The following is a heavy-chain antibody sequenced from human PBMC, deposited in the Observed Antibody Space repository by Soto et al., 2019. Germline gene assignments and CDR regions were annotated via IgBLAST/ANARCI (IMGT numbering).Heavy chain of an antibody. J-gene: IGHJ5*02. Sequence: QITLKESGPTLVKPTQTLTLTCTFSGFSLSTSGVGVGWIRQPPGKALEWLALIYWDDDKRYSPSLKSRLTSTKHTSKRQVVLTMTNMDPVDTATYYCAHSLYDYVWGTNWFDPWGQGTLVTVSS. CDR1: GFSLSTSGVG. CDR3: AHSLYDYVWGTNWFDP. CDR2: IYWDDDK. V-gene: IGHV2-5*02. D-gene: IGHD3-16*01.